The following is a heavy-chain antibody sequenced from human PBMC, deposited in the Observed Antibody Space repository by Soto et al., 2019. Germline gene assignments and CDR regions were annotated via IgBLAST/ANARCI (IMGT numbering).Heavy chain of an antibody. CDR3: ARRCMSAGGLDA. V-gene: IGHV1-3*01. Sequence: QVQLVQSGAEVMRPGASVKVSCKASGYTFTSYAVHWVRQAPGQGLEWMGWINAANGTTEYFEMFRGRVTITRDISASTVHMELTGLTSDDTSVYYCARRCMSAGGLDAWGQGTLVTVSS. CDR1: GYTFTSYA. CDR2: INAANGTT. J-gene: IGHJ5*02. D-gene: IGHD1-26*01.